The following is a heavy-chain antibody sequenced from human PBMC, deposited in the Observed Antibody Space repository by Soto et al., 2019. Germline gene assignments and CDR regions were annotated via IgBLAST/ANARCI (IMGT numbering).Heavy chain of an antibody. V-gene: IGHV3-23*01. D-gene: IGHD5-12*01. CDR3: ATRKKSGYDYGSYYYYGMDV. J-gene: IGHJ6*04. CDR1: GFTFSSYA. Sequence: PGGSLRLSCAASGFTFSSYAMSWVRQAPGKGLEWVSAISGSGGSTYYADSVKGRFTIARYNSKTTLYLQMNRLSADKTAVYYCATRKKSGYDYGSYYYYGMDVWGKGTTVTVSS. CDR2: ISGSGGST.